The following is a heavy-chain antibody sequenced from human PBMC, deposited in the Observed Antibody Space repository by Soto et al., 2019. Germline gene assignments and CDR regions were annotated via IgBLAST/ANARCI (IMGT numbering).Heavy chain of an antibody. CDR3: ASRTVFGAFDM. CDR2: IHYSGST. D-gene: IGHD3-16*01. Sequence: PSETLSLTCTVSGGSISSYYWSWIRQPPGKGREWIGYIHYSGSTNYIPSLKSRVTISVDTSKNQFSLKLSSVTAVDTAVYYCASRTVFGAFDMWGQGTLVTVSS. J-gene: IGHJ3*02. CDR1: GGSISSYY. V-gene: IGHV4-59*13.